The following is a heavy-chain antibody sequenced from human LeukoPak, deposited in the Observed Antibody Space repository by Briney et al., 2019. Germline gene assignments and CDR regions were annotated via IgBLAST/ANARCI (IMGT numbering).Heavy chain of an antibody. CDR2: INPNSGGA. Sequence: ASVKVSYKASGYTFTDYYMHWVRQAPGQGLEWMGWINPNSGGAHYAQKFQGRVSMTRDTSISTIYMELSRLTSGDTAAYYCARQASGGWYYDYWGQGTLVTVSS. CDR3: ARQASGGWYYDY. V-gene: IGHV1-2*02. CDR1: GYTFTDYY. J-gene: IGHJ4*02. D-gene: IGHD6-19*01.